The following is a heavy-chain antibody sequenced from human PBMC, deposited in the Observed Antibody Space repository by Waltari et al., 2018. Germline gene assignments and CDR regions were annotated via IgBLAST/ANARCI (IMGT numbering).Heavy chain of an antibody. CDR3: ARDYYDSSAFDY. CDR2: ISSSSSTI. V-gene: IGHV3-48*01. CDR1: EFPFSRYS. Sequence: EVQLVESGGGLVQPGGSLRLSCAASEFPFSRYSMNWVRQPPGKGLEWVSYISSSSSTIYYADSVKGRFTISRDNAKNSLYLQMNSLRAEDTAVYYCARDYYDSSAFDYWGQGTLVTVSS. D-gene: IGHD3-22*01. J-gene: IGHJ4*02.